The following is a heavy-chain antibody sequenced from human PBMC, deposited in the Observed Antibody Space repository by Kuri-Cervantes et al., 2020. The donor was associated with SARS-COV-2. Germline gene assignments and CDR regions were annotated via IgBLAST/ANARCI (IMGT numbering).Heavy chain of an antibody. J-gene: IGHJ6*02. CDR3: ASGYSYGHTPDYYYYGMDV. D-gene: IGHD5-18*01. V-gene: IGHV1-69*13. CDR1: GGTFSSYA. CDR2: IIPIFGTA. Sequence: SVKVSCKASGGTFSSYAISWVRQAPGQGLEWMGGIIPIFGTANYAQKFQGRVTITADESTSTAYMELSSLRSEDTAVYYCASGYSYGHTPDYYYYGMDVWGQGTTVTVSS.